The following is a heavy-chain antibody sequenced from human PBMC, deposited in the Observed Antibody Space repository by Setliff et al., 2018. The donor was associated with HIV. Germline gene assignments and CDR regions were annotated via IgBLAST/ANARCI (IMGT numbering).Heavy chain of an antibody. CDR1: GGSLSGYY. V-gene: IGHV4-34*01. J-gene: IGHJ6*03. D-gene: IGHD3-3*01. Sequence: SETLSLTCAVYGGSLSGYYWNWIRQPPGKGLEWIGEINYRGDTNYNPSFKNRLAMSVDTSKNQFSLDLSSVTAADTAVYYCARAIFGIVYYYMDVWGKGTTVTVSS. CDR3: ARAIFGIVYYYMDV. CDR2: INYRGDT.